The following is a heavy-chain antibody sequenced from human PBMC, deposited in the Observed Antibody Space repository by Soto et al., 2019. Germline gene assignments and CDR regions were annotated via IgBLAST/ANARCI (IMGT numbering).Heavy chain of an antibody. CDR1: GFTFSSYA. J-gene: IGHJ6*02. CDR2: ISGSGGST. D-gene: IGHD5-18*01. V-gene: IGHV3-23*01. CDR3: AKDGGYSYYYYYGMDV. Sequence: GGSLRLSCAASGFTFSSYAMSWVRQAPGKGLEWVSAISGSGGSTYYADSVKGRFTISRDNSKNTLYLQMNSLRAEDTAVYYCAKDGGYSYYYYYGMDVWGQGTTVTVSS.